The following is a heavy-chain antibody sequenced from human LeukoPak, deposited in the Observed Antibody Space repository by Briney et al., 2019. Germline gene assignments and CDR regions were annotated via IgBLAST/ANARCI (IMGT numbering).Heavy chain of an antibody. Sequence: GRSLRLSCAASGFTFSSYGMHWVRQAPGKGLEWVAVIWDDGSNKYYADSVKGRFTISRDNSKNTLYLQMNSLRAEDTAVYYCAKDHLRYSTVWFYFDYWGQGTLVTVSS. V-gene: IGHV3-33*06. J-gene: IGHJ4*02. CDR2: IWDDGSNK. CDR1: GFTFSSYG. CDR3: AKDHLRYSTVWFYFDY. D-gene: IGHD6-19*01.